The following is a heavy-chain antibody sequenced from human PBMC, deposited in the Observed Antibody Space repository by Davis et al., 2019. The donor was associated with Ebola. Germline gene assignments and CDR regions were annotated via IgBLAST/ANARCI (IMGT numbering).Heavy chain of an antibody. J-gene: IGHJ5*02. D-gene: IGHD5-18*01. V-gene: IGHV3-15*01. CDR3: TQVGYSLPNNWFDP. Sequence: GESLKISCAASGFIFSSSAMSWVRQAPGKGLEWVGRIKSKTDGGTTDYAAPVKGRFTISRDDSKNTLYLQMNSLKTEDTAVYYCTQVGYSLPNNWFDPWGQGTLVTVSS. CDR1: GFIFSSSA. CDR2: IKSKTDGGTT.